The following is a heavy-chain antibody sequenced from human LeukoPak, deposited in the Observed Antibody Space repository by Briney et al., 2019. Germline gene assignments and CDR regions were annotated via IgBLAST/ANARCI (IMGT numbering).Heavy chain of an antibody. D-gene: IGHD1-14*01. Sequence: GGSLRLSCAVSGLTFSVYYMSWTRQAPGKGPELVSYISPSGSSIFYVDSVKGRFTISRDNAKNSLYLQMNSLRAEDTAVYYCTRGHHGLGYWGQGTLVTVSS. J-gene: IGHJ4*02. CDR2: ISPSGSSI. V-gene: IGHV3-11*01. CDR3: TRGHHGLGY. CDR1: GLTFSVYY.